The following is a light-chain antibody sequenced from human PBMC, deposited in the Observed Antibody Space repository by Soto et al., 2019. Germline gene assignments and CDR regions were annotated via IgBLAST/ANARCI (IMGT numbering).Light chain of an antibody. CDR2: DIS. CDR3: TSYTSSSTLGV. V-gene: IGLV2-14*01. Sequence: SVLPQPASLYGSPGQSITISCTGTSSDVGAYNYVSWYQQHPGKAPKLMIYDISNRPSRVSDRFSGSKSGNTASLTISGLQADDEADYYCTSYTSSSTLGVFGTGTKVTVL. CDR1: SSDVGAYNY. J-gene: IGLJ1*01.